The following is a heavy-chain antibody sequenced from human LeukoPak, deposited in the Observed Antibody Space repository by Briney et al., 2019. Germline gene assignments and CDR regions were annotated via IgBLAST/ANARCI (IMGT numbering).Heavy chain of an antibody. V-gene: IGHV4-59*08. Sequence: SETLSLTCTVSGGPISSYYWSWIRQPPGKGLEWIGYINYSGSTKYNPSLESRATISVDTSKNQFSLKLSSVTAADTAVYYCARHWGAGTYYFDYWGQGTLVTVSP. CDR1: GGPISSYY. CDR3: ARHWGAGTYYFDY. J-gene: IGHJ4*02. CDR2: INYSGST. D-gene: IGHD3-16*01.